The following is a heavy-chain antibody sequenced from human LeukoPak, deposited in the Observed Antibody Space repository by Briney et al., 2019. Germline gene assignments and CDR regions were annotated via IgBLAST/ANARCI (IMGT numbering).Heavy chain of an antibody. J-gene: IGHJ3*02. V-gene: IGHV3-48*01. Sequence: PGGSLRLSCAASGFSFSSYSMNWVRQAPGKGLEWISYISSSSSNIYYADSVEGRFTISRDNAKNSLYLQMNSLRAEDTAIYYCARGSGSYYIHAFDIWGQGTMVTVSS. CDR1: GFSFSSYS. CDR2: ISSSSSNI. D-gene: IGHD1-26*01. CDR3: ARGSGSYYIHAFDI.